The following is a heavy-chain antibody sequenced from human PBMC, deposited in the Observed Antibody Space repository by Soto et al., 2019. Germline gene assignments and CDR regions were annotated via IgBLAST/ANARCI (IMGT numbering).Heavy chain of an antibody. V-gene: IGHV5-51*01. CDR1: GYSFLNYW. CDR2: IYPGDSDA. CDR3: ARHIVDTSMTASFNY. D-gene: IGHD5-18*01. Sequence: GESLKNSCKTSGYSFLNYWIGWVRQMPGKGLEWMGIIYPGDSDARYSPSFQGQVTISADKSISTVYLQWSSLKASDTAMYYCARHIVDTSMTASFNYWGQGTQVTVSS. J-gene: IGHJ4*02.